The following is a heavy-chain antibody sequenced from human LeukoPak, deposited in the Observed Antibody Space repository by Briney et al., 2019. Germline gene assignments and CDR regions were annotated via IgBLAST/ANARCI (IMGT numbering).Heavy chain of an antibody. V-gene: IGHV1-8*01. CDR1: GYTFTSYD. J-gene: IGHJ2*01. CDR3: ARGLAAAGTGSYWYFDL. CDR2: MNPNSGNT. Sequence: ASVKVSCKASGYTFTSYDINWVRQATGQGLEWMGWMNPNSGNTGYAQKFQGRVTMTRNTSISTAYMELSSLRSEDTAVYYCARGLAAAGTGSYWYFDLWGRGTLVTVSS. D-gene: IGHD6-13*01.